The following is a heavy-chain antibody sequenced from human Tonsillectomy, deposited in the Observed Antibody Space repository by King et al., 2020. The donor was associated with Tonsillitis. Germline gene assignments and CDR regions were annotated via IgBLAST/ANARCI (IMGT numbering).Heavy chain of an antibody. CDR1: GYTFTSYG. D-gene: IGHD2-15*01. V-gene: IGHV1-18*01. J-gene: IGHJ6*02. CDR2: ISAYNGNT. CDR3: ARVDIVVVKQANYNGMDV. Sequence: QLVQSGAEVKKPGASVKVSCKASGYTFTSYGISWVRQAPGQGLEWMGWISAYNGNTNYAQKLQGRVTMTTDTSTSTAYMELRSLRFDDTAVYYCARVDIVVVKQANYNGMDVWGQGTTVTVSS.